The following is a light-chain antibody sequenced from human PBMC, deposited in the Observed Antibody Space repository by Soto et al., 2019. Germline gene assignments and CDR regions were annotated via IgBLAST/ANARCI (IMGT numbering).Light chain of an antibody. J-gene: IGLJ3*02. V-gene: IGLV1-40*01. CDR3: QSYDRSLSGWV. CDR2: GNS. CDR1: SSNIGAGYD. Sequence: QSVLTQPPSVSGAPGQRVTISCTGSSSNIGAGYDVHWYQQVPGTAPKLLIHGNSNRPSGVPDRFSGSKSGTSASLAITGLQAEDEADYYCQSYDRSLSGWVFGGGTKVTVL.